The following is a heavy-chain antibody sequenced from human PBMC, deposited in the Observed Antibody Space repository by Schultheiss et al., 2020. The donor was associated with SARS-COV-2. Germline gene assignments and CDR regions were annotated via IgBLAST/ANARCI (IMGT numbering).Heavy chain of an antibody. J-gene: IGHJ4*02. Sequence: SETLSLTCAVYGGSFSGYYWSWIRQPPWKGLEWIGYIYYSGSTYYNPSLKSRVTISVDTSKNQFSLKLSSVTAADTAVYYCARGSGPLDYWGQGTLVTVSS. V-gene: IGHV4-59*01. CDR2: IYYSGST. CDR3: ARGSGPLDY. CDR1: GGSFSGYY.